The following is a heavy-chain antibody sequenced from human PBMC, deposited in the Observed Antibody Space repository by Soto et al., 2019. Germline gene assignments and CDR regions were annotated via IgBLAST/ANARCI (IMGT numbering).Heavy chain of an antibody. V-gene: IGHV3-49*03. Sequence: GESLTLSCTASGFTFSSYAMSWIRQAPGKGLEWVGFIRSKGYGGKKEYAASGKGRFIISRDDSKRIAYLQMNSLKTEDTAVYYCSPLENGWLQPRCYGVDVWGQGTTVTVSS. CDR2: IRSKGYGGKK. D-gene: IGHD6-19*01. CDR3: SPLENGWLQPRCYGVDV. J-gene: IGHJ6*02. CDR1: GFTFSSYA.